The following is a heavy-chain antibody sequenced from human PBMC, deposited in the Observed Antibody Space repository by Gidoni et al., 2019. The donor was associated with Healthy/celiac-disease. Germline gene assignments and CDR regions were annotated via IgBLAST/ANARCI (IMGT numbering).Heavy chain of an antibody. CDR2: VDPEDGET. J-gene: IGHJ4*02. CDR1: TFTDYY. D-gene: IGHD7-27*01. Sequence: TFTDYYMHWVQQAPGKGLEWMGLVDPEDGETIYAEKFQGRVTITADTSTDTAYMELSSLRSEDTAVYYCATFRVSTNSPFDYWGQGTLVTVSS. V-gene: IGHV1-69-2*01. CDR3: ATFRVSTNSPFDY.